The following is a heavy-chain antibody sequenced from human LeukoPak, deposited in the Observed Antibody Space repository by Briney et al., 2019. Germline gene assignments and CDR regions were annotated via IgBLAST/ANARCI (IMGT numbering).Heavy chain of an antibody. CDR3: ARDLGSSSWFYYFDY. J-gene: IGHJ4*02. CDR1: GYTFTSYG. CDR2: ISAYNGNT. V-gene: IGHV1-18*01. D-gene: IGHD6-13*01. Sequence: ASVKVSCKASGYTFTSYGISWVRQAPGQGLEWMGWISAYNGNTKYAQKFQGRVTMTTDTSTGTAYMELRSLGSDDTAVYYCARDLGSSSWFYYFDYWGQGTLVTISS.